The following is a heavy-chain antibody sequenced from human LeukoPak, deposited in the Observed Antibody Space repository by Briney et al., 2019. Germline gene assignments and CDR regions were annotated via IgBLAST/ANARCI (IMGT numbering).Heavy chain of an antibody. J-gene: IGHJ4*02. V-gene: IGHV3-74*01. CDR1: RFTFSSYW. CDR2: INTDGSTT. CDR3: ARVWYDILTGYVDY. D-gene: IGHD3-9*01. Sequence: PGGSLRLSCAASRFTFSSYWMHWVRQAPGKGLVWVARINTDGSTTGYTDSVKGRFTISRDNSKNTLYLQMNSLRAEDTAVYYCARVWYDILTGYVDYWGQGTLVTVSS.